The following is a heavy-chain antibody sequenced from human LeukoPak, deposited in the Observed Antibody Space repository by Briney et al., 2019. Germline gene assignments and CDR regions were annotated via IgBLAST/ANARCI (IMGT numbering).Heavy chain of an antibody. D-gene: IGHD1-26*01. CDR3: ARDLGGSYDDAFDI. J-gene: IGHJ3*02. V-gene: IGHV4-59*01. Sequence: SETLSLTCTVSGGSISSYYWIWIRQPPGKGLEWIGYIYYSGSTNYNPSLKSRVTISVDTSKNQLSLKMSSVTAADTAVYYCARDLGGSYDDAFDIWGQGTMVTVSS. CDR1: GGSISSYY. CDR2: IYYSGST.